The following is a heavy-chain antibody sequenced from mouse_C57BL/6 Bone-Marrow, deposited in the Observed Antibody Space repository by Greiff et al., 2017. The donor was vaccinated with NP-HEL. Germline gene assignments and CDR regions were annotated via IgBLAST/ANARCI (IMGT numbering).Heavy chain of an antibody. V-gene: IGHV1-55*01. CDR2: ISPGLGST. D-gene: IGHD2-3*01. CDR3: ARGGYSFAY. Sequence: QVQLQQPGAELVKSGEEGKRGGKEEGGRCSVEGVRGGGQWPGQGLEWIGAISPGLGSTNYNEKFKSKATLTVDTSSSTAYMQLSSLTSEDSAVYYCARGGYSFAYWGQGTLVTVSA. J-gene: IGHJ3*01. CDR1: GGRCSVEG.